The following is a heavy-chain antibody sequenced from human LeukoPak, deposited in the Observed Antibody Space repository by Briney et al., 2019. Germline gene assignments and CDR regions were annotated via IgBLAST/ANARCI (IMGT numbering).Heavy chain of an antibody. J-gene: IGHJ3*01. CDR1: GFTFSSYW. Sequence: GSLXXSXAASGFTFSSYWMSWVRQAPGKGLEWVANIKQDGSEKYYVDSVKGRFTISRDNAKNSLYMQMNSVRAEDTAVYYCXRDLPYYLGAFDLWGQGTMVTVTS. CDR2: IKQDGSEK. CDR3: XRDLPYYLGAFDL. V-gene: IGHV3-7*01. D-gene: IGHD2/OR15-2a*01.